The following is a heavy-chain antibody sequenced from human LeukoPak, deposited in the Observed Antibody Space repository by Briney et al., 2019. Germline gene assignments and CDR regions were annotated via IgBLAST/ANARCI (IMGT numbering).Heavy chain of an antibody. V-gene: IGHV3-23*01. J-gene: IGHJ4*02. Sequence: GGSLRLSCTASGFTFSNYAMSWVHQAPGKGLEWVSGISDSAGSTYYADSVKGRFTISRDNSKNTLYLQVNSLRLEDTAVYYCTKGSSGRDLSRAPTLDYWGQGTLVTVSS. CDR3: TKGSSGRDLSRAPTLDY. CDR2: ISDSAGST. D-gene: IGHD2-15*01. CDR1: GFTFSNYA.